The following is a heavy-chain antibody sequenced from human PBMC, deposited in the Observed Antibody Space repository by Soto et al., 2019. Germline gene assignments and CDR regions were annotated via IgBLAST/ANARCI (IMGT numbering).Heavy chain of an antibody. CDR3: ARAWGLYYGSGIRGVEKRMDV. J-gene: IGHJ6*02. CDR1: GGSFSGYY. Sequence: QVQLQQWGAGLLKPSETLSLTCAVYGGSFSGYYWSWIRQPPGKGLEWIGEINHSGSTNYNPSLKSRRTIAVDTSKKHFSLKLSSVTAAGTAVYYGARAWGLYYGSGIRGVEKRMDVWGQGTTVTVSS. V-gene: IGHV4-34*01. D-gene: IGHD3-10*01. CDR2: INHSGST.